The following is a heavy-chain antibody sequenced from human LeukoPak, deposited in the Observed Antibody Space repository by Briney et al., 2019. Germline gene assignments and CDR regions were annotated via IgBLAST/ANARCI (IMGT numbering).Heavy chain of an antibody. Sequence: GGSLRLSCAASGFTFSSYSMNWVRQAPGKGLEWVSYISSSSSTIYYADSVKGRFTISRDNAKNSLYLQMNSLRDEDTAVYYCARRGRATYYYYYMDVWGKGTTVTVSS. V-gene: IGHV3-48*02. CDR3: ARRGRATYYYYYMDV. J-gene: IGHJ6*03. CDR1: GFTFSSYS. CDR2: ISSSSSTI. D-gene: IGHD2-15*01.